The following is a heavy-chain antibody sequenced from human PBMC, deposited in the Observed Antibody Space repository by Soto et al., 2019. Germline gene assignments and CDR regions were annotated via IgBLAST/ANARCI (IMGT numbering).Heavy chain of an antibody. CDR1: GYTFTNYG. V-gene: IGHV1-18*01. J-gene: IGHJ4*01. D-gene: IGHD3-22*01. Sequence: ASVKVSCKASGYTFTNYGISWVRQAPGQGLEWMGWISTYNGNTYITQKFQGRVTMTTETSTSTAYMELRSLRSDDTAVFYCARSPGDYYSDTSGYYYFDYWG. CDR2: ISTYNGNT. CDR3: ARSPGDYYSDTSGYYYFDY.